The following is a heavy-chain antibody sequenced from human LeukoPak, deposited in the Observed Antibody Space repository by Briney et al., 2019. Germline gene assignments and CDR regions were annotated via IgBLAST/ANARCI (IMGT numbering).Heavy chain of an antibody. CDR2: IYTSGST. J-gene: IGHJ4*02. D-gene: IGHD2-21*02. Sequence: PSETLSLTCTVSGGSISSYYWSWIRQPAGKGLEWVGRIYTSGSTNYNPSLKSRVTMSVDTSKNQFSLKLSFVTAADTAVYYCATSPLCGGDCQLYYFDYGGQGTLVTVSS. CDR3: ATSPLCGGDCQLYYFDY. CDR1: GGSISSYY. V-gene: IGHV4-4*07.